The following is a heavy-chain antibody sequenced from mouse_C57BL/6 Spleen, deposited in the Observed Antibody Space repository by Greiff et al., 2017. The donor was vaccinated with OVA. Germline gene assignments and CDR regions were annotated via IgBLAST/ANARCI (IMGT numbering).Heavy chain of an antibody. CDR1: GYTFTDYY. J-gene: IGHJ1*03. V-gene: IGHV1-76*01. Sequence: VQLQQSGAELVRPGASVKLSCKASGYTFTDYYINWVKQRPGQGLEWIARIYPGSGNTYYNEKFKGKATLTAEKSSSTAYMQLSSLTSEDSAVYFCARSPPYYGSSNWYFDVWGTGTTVTVSS. CDR2: IYPGSGNT. D-gene: IGHD1-1*01. CDR3: ARSPPYYGSSNWYFDV.